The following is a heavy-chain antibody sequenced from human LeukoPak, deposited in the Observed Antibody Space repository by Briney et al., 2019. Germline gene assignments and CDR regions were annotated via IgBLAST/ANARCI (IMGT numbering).Heavy chain of an antibody. CDR2: INPNSGGT. CDR1: GYTFTSYA. V-gene: IGHV1-2*06. D-gene: IGHD3-16*02. Sequence: ASVKVSCKASGYTFTSYAMNWVRQAPGQGLEWMGRINPNSGGTDYTQKFQGRVTMTRDTSISTAYMELTRLRSDDTAVYYCARDSSYPYYFDYWGQGTLVTVSS. J-gene: IGHJ4*02. CDR3: ARDSSYPYYFDY.